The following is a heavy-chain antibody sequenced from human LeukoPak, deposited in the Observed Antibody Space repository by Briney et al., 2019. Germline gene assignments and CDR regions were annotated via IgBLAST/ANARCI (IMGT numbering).Heavy chain of an antibody. V-gene: IGHV3-53*01. CDR3: ARDLTDGWELHSLPYYFDY. CDR1: GFTVSSNY. D-gene: IGHD1-26*01. CDR2: IYSGGDT. Sequence: PGGSLRLSCAASGFTVSSNYMSWVRQAPGKGLEWVSVIYSGGDTYYADSVKGRFTISRDNSKNTLYLQMNSLRAEDTAVYYCARDLTDGWELHSLPYYFDYWGQGTLVTVSS. J-gene: IGHJ4*02.